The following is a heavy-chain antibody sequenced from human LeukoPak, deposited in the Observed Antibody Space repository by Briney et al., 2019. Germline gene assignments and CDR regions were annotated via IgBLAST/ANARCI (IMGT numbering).Heavy chain of an antibody. Sequence: GGSLRLSCGASGFNFNSYSMNWVRRAPGKGLDWVASILGSGSEMFYADSVKGRFTISRDNAENSLYLHMNSLRVEDTAVYYCAKVQSDIVGAVFFSFDVWGQGTMVSVSS. D-gene: IGHD1-26*01. CDR2: ILGSGSEM. CDR3: AKVQSDIVGAVFFSFDV. CDR1: GFNFNSYS. J-gene: IGHJ3*01. V-gene: IGHV3-21*06.